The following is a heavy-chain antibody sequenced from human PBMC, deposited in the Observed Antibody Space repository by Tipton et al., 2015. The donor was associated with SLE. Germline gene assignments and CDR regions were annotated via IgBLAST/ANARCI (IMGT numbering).Heavy chain of an antibody. CDR3: ARDFPSGSYGYYFDY. D-gene: IGHD1-26*01. J-gene: IGHJ4*02. CDR1: GFTFSSYW. Sequence: GSLRLSCAASGFTFSSYWMSWVRQAPGKGLEWVANIKQDGSEKYYVDSVKGRFTISRDNAKNSLYLQMNSLRAEDTAVYYCARDFPSGSYGYYFDYWGQGTLVTVSS. CDR2: IKQDGSEK. V-gene: IGHV3-7*01.